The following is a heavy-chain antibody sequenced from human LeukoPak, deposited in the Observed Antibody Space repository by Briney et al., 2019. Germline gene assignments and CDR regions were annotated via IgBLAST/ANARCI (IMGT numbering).Heavy chain of an antibody. J-gene: IGHJ4*02. CDR2: INTDSSII. D-gene: IGHD6-19*01. CDR3: ARATSTSGPTFDY. CDR1: GFTFSTYR. V-gene: IGHV3-48*02. Sequence: QSGGSLRLSCAASGFTFSTYRMNWVRQAPGKGLEWLSYINTDSSIIYYTDSLKGRFTISRDNAKNSLYLQMNSLRDEDTAVYYCARATSTSGPTFDYWGQGTLVTVSS.